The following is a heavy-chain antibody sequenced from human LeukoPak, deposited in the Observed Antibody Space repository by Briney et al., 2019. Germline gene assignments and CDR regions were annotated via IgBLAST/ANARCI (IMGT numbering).Heavy chain of an antibody. CDR3: TTDAGYDSRWYNW. CDR1: GFTFTNAY. Sequence: PGGSLRVSCAASGFTFTNAYMNWVRQAPGKGLEWVGRIKNKGDGGTTDYGAPVKGRFTMSRDDSKNTLFLQMNSLKTEDTAVYYCTTDAGYDSRWYNWWGQGTLVTVSS. D-gene: IGHD6-13*01. CDR2: IKNKGDGGTT. J-gene: IGHJ4*02. V-gene: IGHV3-15*01.